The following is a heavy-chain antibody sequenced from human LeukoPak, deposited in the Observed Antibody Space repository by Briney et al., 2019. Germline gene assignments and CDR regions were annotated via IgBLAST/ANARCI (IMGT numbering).Heavy chain of an antibody. J-gene: IGHJ6*03. CDR3: AREDMVRGVINYYYYMDV. CDR2: IKQDGSEK. Sequence: GGSLRLSCAASGFTFSRYWMSWVRQAPGKGLEWVANIKQDGSEKYYVDSVKGRFTISRDNAKNSLYLQMNSLRAEDTAVYYCAREDMVRGVINYYYYMDVWGKGTTVTVSS. D-gene: IGHD3-10*01. CDR1: GFTFSRYW. V-gene: IGHV3-7*01.